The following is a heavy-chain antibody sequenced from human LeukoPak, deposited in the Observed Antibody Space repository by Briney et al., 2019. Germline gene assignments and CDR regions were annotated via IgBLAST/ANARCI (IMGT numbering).Heavy chain of an antibody. V-gene: IGHV4-34*01. Sequence: SETLSLTCAVYGVSFSGYYWSWIRQPPGKGLEWIGEINHSGSTNYNPSLKSRVTISVDTSKNQFSLKLSSVTAADTAVYYCARGDSSGWYPFDLWGRGTLVTVSS. CDR3: ARGDSSGWYPFDL. D-gene: IGHD6-19*01. J-gene: IGHJ2*01. CDR2: INHSGST. CDR1: GVSFSGYY.